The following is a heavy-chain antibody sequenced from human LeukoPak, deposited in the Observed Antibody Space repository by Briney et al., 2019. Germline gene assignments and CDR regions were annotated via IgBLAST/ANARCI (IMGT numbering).Heavy chain of an antibody. Sequence: SVKVSCKASGGTFSSYAISWVRQAPGQGREWMGGIIPIFGTANYAQKFQGRVTITTDESTSTAYMELSSLRSEDTAVYYCTRYSSSSGRGWFDPWGQGTLVTVSS. CDR1: GGTFSSYA. V-gene: IGHV1-69*05. CDR3: TRYSSSSGRGWFDP. D-gene: IGHD6-6*01. CDR2: IIPIFGTA. J-gene: IGHJ5*02.